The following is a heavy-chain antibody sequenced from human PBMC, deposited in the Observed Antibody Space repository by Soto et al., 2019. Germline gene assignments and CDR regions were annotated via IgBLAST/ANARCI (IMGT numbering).Heavy chain of an antibody. CDR1: GFTFSSYG. CDR3: ASEPLIVVEPATPYAFDM. Sequence: LRLSCAASGFTFSSYGMHWVRQAPGKGLEWVAGIWYDGSNQHYADSVKGRFTISRDNSRNIVSLQMNSLTAEDTAVYFCASEPLIVVEPATPYAFDMWGQGTVVTVSS. CDR2: IWYDGSNQ. J-gene: IGHJ3*02. D-gene: IGHD2-2*01. V-gene: IGHV3-33*01.